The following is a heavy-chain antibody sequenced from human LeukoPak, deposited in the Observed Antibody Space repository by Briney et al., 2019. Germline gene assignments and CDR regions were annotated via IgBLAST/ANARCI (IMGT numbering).Heavy chain of an antibody. CDR1: GYTFTGYY. V-gene: IGHV1-2*06. J-gene: IGHJ4*02. Sequence: ASVKVSCKASGYTFTGYYMHWVRQAPGQGLEWMGRINPNSGGTNYAQKFQGRVTMTRDTSISTAYMELSRLRSDDTAVYYWARVQGSGWYPFDYWGQGTLVTVSS. CDR2: INPNSGGT. D-gene: IGHD6-19*01. CDR3: ARVQGSGWYPFDY.